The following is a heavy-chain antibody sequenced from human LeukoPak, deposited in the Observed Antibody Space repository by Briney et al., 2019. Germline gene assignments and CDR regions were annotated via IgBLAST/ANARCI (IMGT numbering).Heavy chain of an antibody. J-gene: IGHJ6*03. Sequence: GGSLRLSCAASGLTVSSDYMSWVRQVPGKGLEWVSIIYSGGSTYYADSVKGRFTISRDNSKNTLYLQMNSLRGEDTAVYYCARATVPLEYSSSSHFYYYYMDVWGKGTTVAVSS. D-gene: IGHD6-6*01. CDR1: GLTVSSDY. CDR2: IYSGGST. CDR3: ARATVPLEYSSSSHFYYYYMDV. V-gene: IGHV3-53*01.